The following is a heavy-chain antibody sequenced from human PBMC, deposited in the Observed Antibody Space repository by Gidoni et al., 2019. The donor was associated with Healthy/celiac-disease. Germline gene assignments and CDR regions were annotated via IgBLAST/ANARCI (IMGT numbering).Heavy chain of an antibody. CDR2: SSGSGGST. V-gene: IGHV3-23*04. CDR3: AKAFRGYSAGA. D-gene: IGHD5-12*01. CDR1: GFTFSCYA. Sequence: EVQLVESGGGLVQPGGSLRPSCAASGFTFSCYAMSWVRTAPGEGLEWVSASSGSGGSTYYADSVKGRFTLSRDNSKNTLYLQMNSLRAEDTAVYYCAKAFRGYSAGAWGQGTLVTVSS. J-gene: IGHJ4*02.